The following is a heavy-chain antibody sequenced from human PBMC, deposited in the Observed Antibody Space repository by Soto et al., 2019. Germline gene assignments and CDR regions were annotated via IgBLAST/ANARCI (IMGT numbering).Heavy chain of an antibody. V-gene: IGHV3-30-3*01. CDR1: GFTFSSYA. CDR3: ARECYDSSGYYLPCAFDI. J-gene: IGHJ3*02. CDR2: ISYDGSNK. Sequence: GGSLRLSCAASGFTFSSYAMHWVRQAPGKGLEWVAVISYDGSNKYYADSVKGRFTISRDNSKNTLYLQMNSLRAEDTAVYYCARECYDSSGYYLPCAFDIWGQGTMVTVSS. D-gene: IGHD3-22*01.